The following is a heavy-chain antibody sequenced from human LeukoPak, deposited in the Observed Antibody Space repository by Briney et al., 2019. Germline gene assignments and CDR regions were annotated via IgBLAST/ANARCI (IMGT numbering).Heavy chain of an antibody. D-gene: IGHD1-14*01. J-gene: IGHJ3*02. Sequence: GGSLRLSCAASGFTFSRYWMTWVRQTPGKGLEWVANIKHDGSEKYYVDSMKGRLTISRDNVRNSLHLQMTTLRPEDTAVYYCARRMMLRTPSGFDIWGQGTMVTVSS. CDR3: ARRMMLRTPSGFDI. CDR2: IKHDGSEK. CDR1: GFTFSRYW. V-gene: IGHV3-7*03.